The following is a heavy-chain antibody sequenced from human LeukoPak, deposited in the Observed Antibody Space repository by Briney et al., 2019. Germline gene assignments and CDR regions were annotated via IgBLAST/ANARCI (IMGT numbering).Heavy chain of an antibody. J-gene: IGHJ4*02. CDR2: IKKDGSDS. D-gene: IGHD4-17*01. Sequence: GGSLRLSCAASGFTFSDYYMSWIRQAPGKGLEWVANIKKDGSDSFYGDSGKGRFTISRDNSENSLYLQMHSLRVEDTAMYFCARDRRPTIYGGLDSWGQGTVVTVSS. CDR1: GFTFSDYY. CDR3: ARDRRPTIYGGLDS. V-gene: IGHV3-7*01.